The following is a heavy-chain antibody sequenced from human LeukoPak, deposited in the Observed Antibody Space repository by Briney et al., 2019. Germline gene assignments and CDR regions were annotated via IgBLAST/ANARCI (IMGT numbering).Heavy chain of an antibody. D-gene: IGHD3-3*01. V-gene: IGHV4-39*01. J-gene: IGHJ4*02. Sequence: PSETLSLTCAVSGGSISSSNWWSWVRQPPGKGLEWIGSIYYSGSTYYNPSLKSRVTISVDTSKNQFSLKLSSVTAADTAVYYCARSPDYDFWSGYSKIRYFDYWGQGTLVTVSS. CDR1: GGSISSSNW. CDR2: IYYSGST. CDR3: ARSPDYDFWSGYSKIRYFDY.